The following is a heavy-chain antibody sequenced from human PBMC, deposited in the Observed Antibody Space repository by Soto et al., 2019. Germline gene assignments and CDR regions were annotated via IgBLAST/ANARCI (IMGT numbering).Heavy chain of an antibody. J-gene: IGHJ4*02. CDR2: IWYDGSNE. Sequence: QVQVVESGGGVVQPERSLRLSCAASGFPFSSYAMHWVRQAPGKGLEWMAVIWYDGSNEYYADSVKGRFTISRDNSKNTLYLQMNSLRVEDTAVYYCARESERLLGYWGQGTLVTVSS. CDR1: GFPFSSYA. CDR3: ARESERLLGY. D-gene: IGHD3-3*01. V-gene: IGHV3-30*04.